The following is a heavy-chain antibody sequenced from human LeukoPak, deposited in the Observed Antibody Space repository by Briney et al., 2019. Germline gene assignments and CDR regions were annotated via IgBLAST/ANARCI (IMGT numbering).Heavy chain of an antibody. CDR1: GYSISSGYY. D-gene: IGHD6-13*01. V-gene: IGHV4-38-2*02. CDR2: IYHSGST. J-gene: IGHJ3*02. Sequence: SETLSLTCTVSGYSISSGYYWGWIRQPPGKGLEWIGSIYHSGSTYYNPSLKSRVTISVDTSKNQFSLQLNSVTPEDTAVYYCARSFGSSWFGDAFDIWGQGTMVTVSS. CDR3: ARSFGSSWFGDAFDI.